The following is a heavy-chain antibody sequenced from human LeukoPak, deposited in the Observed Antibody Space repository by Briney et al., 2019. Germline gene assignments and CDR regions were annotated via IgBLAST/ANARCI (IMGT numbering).Heavy chain of an antibody. CDR1: GFTFSDYY. Sequence: GGSLRLSCAASGFTFSDYYMNWIRQAPGKGLEWVSYISSSGSITKYADSVKGRFTMSRDNAKNSLFLQMNSLRAEDTAVYYCARESTFGVVGYMDVWGKGTTVTVSS. CDR2: ISSSGSIT. D-gene: IGHD3-3*02. CDR3: ARESTFGVVGYMDV. J-gene: IGHJ6*03. V-gene: IGHV3-11*01.